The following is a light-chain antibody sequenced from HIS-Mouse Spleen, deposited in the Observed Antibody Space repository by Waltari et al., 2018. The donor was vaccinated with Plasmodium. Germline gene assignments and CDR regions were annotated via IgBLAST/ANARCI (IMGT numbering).Light chain of an antibody. Sequence: EPVLTQSPGPLSLSPGERATLSCRASQSVRSSYLAWYQQKPGQAPTLLIYGASGRATGIPDRFSGSGSGTDFTLTISRLEPEDFAVYFCQQYGSSPYTFGQGTKLEIK. J-gene: IGKJ2*01. V-gene: IGKV3-20*01. CDR2: GAS. CDR3: QQYGSSPYT. CDR1: QSVRSSY.